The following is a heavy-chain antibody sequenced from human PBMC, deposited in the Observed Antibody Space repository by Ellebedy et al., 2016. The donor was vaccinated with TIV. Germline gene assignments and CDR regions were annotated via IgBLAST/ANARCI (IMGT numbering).Heavy chain of an antibody. CDR1: GYTFTSYG. V-gene: IGHV1-18*01. Sequence: AASVKVSCKASGYTFTSYGISWVRQAPGQGLEWMGWISAYNGNTNYAQKLQGRVTMTTDTSTSTAYMELRSLRSDDTAVYYCARGARLPKNVLLWFGELRAYYYGMDVWGQGTTVTVSS. CDR2: ISAYNGNT. D-gene: IGHD3-10*01. CDR3: ARGARLPKNVLLWFGELRAYYYGMDV. J-gene: IGHJ6*02.